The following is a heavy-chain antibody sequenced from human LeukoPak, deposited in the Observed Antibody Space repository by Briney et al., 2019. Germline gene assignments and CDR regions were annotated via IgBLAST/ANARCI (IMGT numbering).Heavy chain of an antibody. CDR1: GFTFSSYE. V-gene: IGHV3-7*05. CDR2: IKQDGSEK. Sequence: QTGGSLRLSCAASGFTFSSYEMNWVRQAPGKGLELVANIKQDGSEKYYVDSVKGRFTVSRDNAKNSLYLQMNSLRAEDTAVYFCARDSSPGYYDYVWGCYPRYWGQGTLVTVSS. CDR3: ARDSSPGYYDYVWGCYPRY. J-gene: IGHJ4*02. D-gene: IGHD3-16*02.